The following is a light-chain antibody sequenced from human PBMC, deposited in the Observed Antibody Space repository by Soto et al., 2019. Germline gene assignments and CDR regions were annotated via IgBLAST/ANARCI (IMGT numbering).Light chain of an antibody. CDR1: SSNIGNSF. CDR2: DNN. CDR3: GAWDGGLSAFV. V-gene: IGLV1-51*01. Sequence: QSVLTQPPSVSAAPGRTVTISCSGSSSNIGNSFVSWYQQLPGXAPRLLIYDNNERPSGIPDRFSGSKSGTSATLGITGLQTGDEADYYCGAWDGGLSAFVFGTGTKLTVL. J-gene: IGLJ1*01.